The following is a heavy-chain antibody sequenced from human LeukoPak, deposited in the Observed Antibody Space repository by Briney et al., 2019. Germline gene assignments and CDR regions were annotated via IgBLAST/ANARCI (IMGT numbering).Heavy chain of an antibody. D-gene: IGHD6-19*01. CDR3: GKTTTGYSSGRYPGWPVDY. J-gene: IGHJ4*02. CDR2: IFGSGGSA. Sequence: GGSLRLSRAASGFTFNSYAMYWVRQAPGKGLEWVSGIFGSGGSAHYADSVKGRFTISRDNSKNTVYLQMDSLRVEDTAVYYCGKTTTGYSSGRYPGWPVDYWGQGTLVTVSS. CDR1: GFTFNSYA. V-gene: IGHV3-23*01.